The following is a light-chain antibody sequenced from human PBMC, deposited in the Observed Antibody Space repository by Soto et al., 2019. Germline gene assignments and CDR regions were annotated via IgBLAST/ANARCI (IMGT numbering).Light chain of an antibody. CDR3: LQHNNRRT. CDR2: GAS. J-gene: IGKJ1*01. Sequence: VLTQSPATLSVSPGERATLSCRGSQSGSSNLVWYQKQPGQATRLLLYGASSRPTGVPVRFSGSGSGTEFTLTINSLPAEDFAVYCCLQHNNRRTFGQGTKVDI. CDR1: QSGSSN. V-gene: IGKV3-15*01.